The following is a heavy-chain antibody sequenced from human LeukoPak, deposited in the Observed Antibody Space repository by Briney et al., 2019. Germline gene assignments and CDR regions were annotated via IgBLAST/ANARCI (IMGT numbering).Heavy chain of an antibody. V-gene: IGHV4-38-2*02. D-gene: IGHD3-10*01. CDR3: SSGDYYYGSGSYPPPAY. J-gene: IGHJ4*02. CDR1: GYSISSGYY. Sequence: PSETLSLTCTVSGYSISSGYYWGWIRQTPGKGLERIGNIYHSGSTYYNPSLKSRVAISVDTSKNQFSLKLSSATAADTAVYYCSSGDYYYGSGSYPPPAYWGQGTLVTVSS. CDR2: IYHSGST.